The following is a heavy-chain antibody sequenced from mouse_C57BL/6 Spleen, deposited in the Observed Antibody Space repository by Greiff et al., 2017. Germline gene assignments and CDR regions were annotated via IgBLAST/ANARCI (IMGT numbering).Heavy chain of an antibody. CDR3: ARSGGTGPAWFAY. CDR1: GYTFTSYW. V-gene: IGHV1-59*01. Sequence: QVQLQQPGADLVRPGTSVKLSCKASGYTFTSYWMHWVKQRPGQGLEWIGVIDPSDSYTNYNQKFKGKATLTVDTSSSTVYMQLSSLTSEDSAVYYCARSGGTGPAWFAYWGQGTLVTVSA. CDR2: IDPSDSYT. J-gene: IGHJ3*01. D-gene: IGHD4-1*01.